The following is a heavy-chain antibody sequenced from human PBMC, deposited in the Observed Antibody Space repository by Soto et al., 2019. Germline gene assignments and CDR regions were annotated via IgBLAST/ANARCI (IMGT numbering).Heavy chain of an antibody. V-gene: IGHV1-69*08. CDR1: GDTFSSYI. CDR3: ARRRYCGYDCYHKHYYGMDV. CDR2: VIPVLTTT. Sequence: QVQLVQSGAEVKKPGSSVRVSCRSSGDTFSSYIVNWLRLAPGRRLEWMGRVIPVLTTTDYAQNFRGRVTISADRSTTTVYLDLSSLRSDDTAVYYCARRRYCGYDCYHKHYYGMDVWGQGSLVTVAS. J-gene: IGHJ6*02. D-gene: IGHD2-21*02.